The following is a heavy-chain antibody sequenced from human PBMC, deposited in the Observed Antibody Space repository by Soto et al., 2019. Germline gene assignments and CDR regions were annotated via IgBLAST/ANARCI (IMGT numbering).Heavy chain of an antibody. J-gene: IGHJ4*02. CDR1: GFTFSSYG. CDR3: AKDGGSGWLFGY. D-gene: IGHD6-19*01. V-gene: IGHV3-30*18. Sequence: GGSLRLSCAASGFTFSSYGMHWVRQAPGKGLEWVAVISYDGSNKYYADSVKGRFTISRDNSKNTLYLQMNSLRAEDTAVYYCAKDGGSGWLFGYWGQGTLGSVCS. CDR2: ISYDGSNK.